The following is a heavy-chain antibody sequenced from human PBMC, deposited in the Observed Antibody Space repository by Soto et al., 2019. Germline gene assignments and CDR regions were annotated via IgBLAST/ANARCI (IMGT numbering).Heavy chain of an antibody. J-gene: IGHJ6*02. V-gene: IGHV4-31*03. CDR2: IYYSGST. CDR1: GGSISSGSYY. CDR3: ATRTDYYYGSGSLGGMDV. D-gene: IGHD3-10*01. Sequence: QVQLQESGPGLVKPSQPLSLTCTVSGGSISSGSYYWSWIRQLPVKGLEWIGYIYYSGSTYYNPSLKSRGTISVDTSQNQFTLKLNSVTAADAAVYYCATRTDYYYGSGSLGGMDVWGQGTTVTVSS.